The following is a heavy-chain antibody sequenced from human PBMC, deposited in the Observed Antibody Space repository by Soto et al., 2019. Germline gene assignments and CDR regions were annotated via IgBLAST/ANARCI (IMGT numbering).Heavy chain of an antibody. J-gene: IGHJ4*02. CDR3: ARGPLPRYYDSSGYYYEVDY. CDR2: INPGNGNT. V-gene: IGHV1-3*01. CDR1: GYTFTTYA. D-gene: IGHD3-22*01. Sequence: GASVKVSCKASGYTFTTYAMHWMRQAPGQRLEWMGWINPGNGNTKYSQKFQGRVTITRDTSASTAYMELSSLRSEDTAVYYCARGPLPRYYDSSGYYYEVDYWGQGTLVTVSS.